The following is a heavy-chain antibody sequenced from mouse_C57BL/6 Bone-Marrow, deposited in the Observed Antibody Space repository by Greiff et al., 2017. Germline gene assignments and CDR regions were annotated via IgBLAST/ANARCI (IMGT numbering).Heavy chain of an antibody. CDR2: INTAGGST. CDR1: DYDFPSHD. D-gene: IGHD1-3*01. V-gene: IGHV5-2*01. CDR3: ARHTSYNNNDY. J-gene: IGHJ2*01. Sequence: EVQLVESGGGLVQPGASLKLSCESYDYDFPSHDMPWVRQTPEKRLELVAAINTAGGSTYYPDTMERRFIISRDNTNKTLYLQMSSLRSEDSALYDCARHTSYNNNDYWGQGTTVTVSS.